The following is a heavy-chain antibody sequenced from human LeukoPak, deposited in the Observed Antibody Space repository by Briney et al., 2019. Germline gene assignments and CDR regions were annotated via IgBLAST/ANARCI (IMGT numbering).Heavy chain of an antibody. J-gene: IGHJ4*02. CDR2: IIPIFGTA. CDR3: ARSGYSSGWYSSSLDY. Sequence: ASVKVSCKASGGTFSSYAISWVRQAPGQGLEWMGGIIPIFGTANYAQKFQGRVTITADESTSTAYMELSRLRSDDTAVYYCARSGYSSGWYSSSLDYWGQGTLVTVSS. V-gene: IGHV1-69*13. D-gene: IGHD6-19*01. CDR1: GGTFSSYA.